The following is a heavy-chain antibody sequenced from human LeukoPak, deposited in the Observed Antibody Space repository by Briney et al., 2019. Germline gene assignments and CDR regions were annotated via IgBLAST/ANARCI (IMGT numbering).Heavy chain of an antibody. D-gene: IGHD6-13*01. Sequence: GGSLRLSCAASGFTFSSYGMHWVRQAPGKGLEWVAFIRYDGSNKYYADSVKGRFTISRDNSKNTLYLQMNSLRAEDTAVYYCAKEWRYSSSWYQYYFDYWGQGTLVTVSS. J-gene: IGHJ4*02. CDR1: GFTFSSYG. CDR3: AKEWRYSSSWYQYYFDY. V-gene: IGHV3-30*02. CDR2: IRYDGSNK.